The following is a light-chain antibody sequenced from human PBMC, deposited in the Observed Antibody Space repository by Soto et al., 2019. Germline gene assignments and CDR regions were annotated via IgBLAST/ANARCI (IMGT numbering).Light chain of an antibody. CDR3: QQYGSSPTWT. J-gene: IGKJ1*01. CDR1: QSVSSNY. V-gene: IGKV3-20*01. CDR2: GAS. Sequence: EIVMAQSPGTLSVSVGESATLSCRTSQSVSSNYLAWYQQKPGQAPRLLIYGASTRATGIPDRFSGSGSGTDFTLTISRLEPEDSAVYYCQQYGSSPTWTFGQGTKVDIK.